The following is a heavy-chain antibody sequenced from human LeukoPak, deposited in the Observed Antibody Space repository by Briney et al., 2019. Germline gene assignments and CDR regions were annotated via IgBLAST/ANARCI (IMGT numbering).Heavy chain of an antibody. V-gene: IGHV3-30*02. CDR1: GFTFSSYG. CDR3: AKNRDSSDYPRDFDF. D-gene: IGHD3-22*01. CDR2: IRHDGSYQ. Sequence: GGSLRLSCAAFGFTFSSYGMHWVRQTPGNGLEWVAFIRHDGSYQQYADSVKGRFTVSRDNSKDMVYLQMNSLRTEDTAVYYCAKNRDSSDYPRDFDFWGQGTLVTVSS. J-gene: IGHJ4*02.